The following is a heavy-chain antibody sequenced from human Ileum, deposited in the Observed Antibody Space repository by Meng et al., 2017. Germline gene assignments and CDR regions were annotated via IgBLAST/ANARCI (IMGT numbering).Heavy chain of an antibody. CDR2: IDHLGIA. CDR3: ARHGGYYQDF. CDR1: GASMSVVSY. Sequence: VQLKESGPGLVKASETLSLTCSVSGASMSVVSYWSWVRQSPGKGLEWIGQIDHLGIAYYKPSLKSRVTMSIDQSKSQFSLRLTSVSAADTAVYYCARHGGYYQDFWGQGTLVTVSS. V-gene: IGHV4-4*02. D-gene: IGHD4-23*01. J-gene: IGHJ4*02.